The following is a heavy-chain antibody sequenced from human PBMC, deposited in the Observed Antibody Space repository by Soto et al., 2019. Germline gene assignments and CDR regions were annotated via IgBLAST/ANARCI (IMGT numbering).Heavy chain of an antibody. CDR3: ARDDTLTGNLDY. Sequence: LETLSLTCTVSGGSISSYYWSWIRQPTGKGLEWIGYIYYSGSTNYTPSLKSRVTISVDTSKNQFSLKLSSVTAADTAVYYCARDDTLTGNLDYWGQGTLVTVSS. CDR1: GGSISSYY. J-gene: IGHJ4*02. D-gene: IGHD1-20*01. CDR2: IYYSGST. V-gene: IGHV4-59*01.